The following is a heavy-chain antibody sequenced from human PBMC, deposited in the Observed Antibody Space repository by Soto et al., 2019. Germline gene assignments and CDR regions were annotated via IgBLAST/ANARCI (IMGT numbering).Heavy chain of an antibody. D-gene: IGHD4-17*01. CDR1: GFTFSNYA. CDR2: ISSDGSEK. V-gene: IGHV3-30*18. CDR3: ANSWTTLTTGFDF. J-gene: IGHJ4*02. Sequence: GGSLRLSCVASGFTFSNYAMHWVRQAPGKGLGWVAVISSDGSEKYYLDSVRDRFTISRDNSKNTHYLQMNNLRPEDTAMYYCANSWTTLTTGFDFWGQGALVTVSS.